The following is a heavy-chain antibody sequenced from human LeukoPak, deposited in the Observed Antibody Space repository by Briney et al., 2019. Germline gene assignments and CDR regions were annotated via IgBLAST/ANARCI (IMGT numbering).Heavy chain of an antibody. Sequence: ASVKVSCKASGYTFTGYYMHWVRQAPGQGLEWMGWINPNSGGTNYAQKFQGRVTMTRDTSISTAYIELSRLRSDDTAVYYCARERGYCSSTSCDAFDIWGQGTMVTVSS. D-gene: IGHD2-2*03. CDR3: ARERGYCSSTSCDAFDI. CDR1: GYTFTGYY. V-gene: IGHV1-2*02. J-gene: IGHJ3*02. CDR2: INPNSGGT.